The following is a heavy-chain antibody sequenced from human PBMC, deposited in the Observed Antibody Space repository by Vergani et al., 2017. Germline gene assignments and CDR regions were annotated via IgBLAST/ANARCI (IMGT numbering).Heavy chain of an antibody. Sequence: QVQLQESGPGLVKPSETLSLTCAVSGYSISSGYYWGWIRQPPGKGLEWIGSIYHSGSTYHNPSLKSRVTISVDTSKNQFSLKLSSVTAADTAVYYCARHVGSSGWYHPYYFDYWGQGTLVTVSS. CDR3: ARHVGSSGWYHPYYFDY. J-gene: IGHJ4*02. CDR2: IYHSGST. CDR1: GYSISSGYY. V-gene: IGHV4-38-2*01. D-gene: IGHD6-19*01.